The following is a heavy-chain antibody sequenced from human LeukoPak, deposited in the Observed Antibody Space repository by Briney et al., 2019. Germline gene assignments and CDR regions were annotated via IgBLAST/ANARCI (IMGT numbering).Heavy chain of an antibody. CDR2: ISYDGSNK. Sequence: GGSLRLSCAASGFTFSSYGMHWVRQAPGKGLEWVTLISYDGSNKYYADSVKGRFTISRDNSKNTLYLQMNSLRAEDTAVYYCAGSAAGSFAWFDPWGQGTLVTVSS. CDR1: GFTFSSYG. CDR3: AGSAAGSFAWFDP. J-gene: IGHJ5*02. V-gene: IGHV3-30*03. D-gene: IGHD6-13*01.